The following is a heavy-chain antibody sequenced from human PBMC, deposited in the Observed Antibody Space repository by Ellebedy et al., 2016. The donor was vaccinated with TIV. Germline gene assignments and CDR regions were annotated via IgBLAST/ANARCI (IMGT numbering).Heavy chain of an antibody. CDR3: ARVSGSYYKSSSSAYFDS. Sequence: AASVKVSCKASGYTFTSCGINWVRHATRQGLEWRGWISAYNGNTNYAQNLQGRVTMTTDTSTSTAFMDLSSLRSDDTAVYYCARVSGSYYKSSSSAYFDSWGQGTLVTVSS. CDR2: ISAYNGNT. V-gene: IGHV1-18*01. D-gene: IGHD1-26*01. CDR1: GYTFTSCG. J-gene: IGHJ4*02.